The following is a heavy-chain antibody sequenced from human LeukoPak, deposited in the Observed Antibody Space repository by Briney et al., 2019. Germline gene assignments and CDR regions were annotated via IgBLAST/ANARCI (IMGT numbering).Heavy chain of an antibody. J-gene: IGHJ3*02. Sequence: GGSLRLSCAASGFTFSNYWMTWVRQAPGKGLEWVANIKQDGSEKFYLDSVRGRFTISRDNAKNSLYLQMNSLRAEDTAVYYCARAYSSSSGRDAFDSWGLGTLVTVSS. CDR1: GFTFSNYW. D-gene: IGHD6-6*01. CDR2: IKQDGSEK. V-gene: IGHV3-7*01. CDR3: ARAYSSSSGRDAFDS.